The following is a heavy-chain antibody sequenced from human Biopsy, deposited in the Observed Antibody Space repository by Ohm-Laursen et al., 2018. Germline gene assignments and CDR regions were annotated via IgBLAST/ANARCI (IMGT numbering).Heavy chain of an antibody. CDR1: GGPIDSYY. D-gene: IGHD2-2*01. CDR3: ARDFCDTTSCYPQN. CDR2: IYFTGRT. Sequence: SETLSLTCTVSGGPIDSYYWSWIRQPPGKALEWIGYIYFTGRTSYNPSLRSRVTISVDTSKNQFSLKLSSVTAADTAVYYCARDFCDTTSCYPQNWGQGTLVTVSS. J-gene: IGHJ4*02. V-gene: IGHV4-59*01.